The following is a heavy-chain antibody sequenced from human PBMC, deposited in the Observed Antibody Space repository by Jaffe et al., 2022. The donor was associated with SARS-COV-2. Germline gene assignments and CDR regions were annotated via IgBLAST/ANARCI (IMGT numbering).Heavy chain of an antibody. Sequence: EVQLVESGGGLALPGGSLRLSCAASGFTFSNYVMTWVRQAPGKGLKWVSTISSSGTSTYYADSVRGRFTISRDNSQNTVYLQMNSLRVEDTAVYYCATDSSGWTNFGYWGQGTLVTVSS. CDR2: ISSSGTST. CDR3: ATDSSGWTNFGY. CDR1: GFTFSNYV. D-gene: IGHD6-19*01. J-gene: IGHJ4*02. V-gene: IGHV3-23*04.